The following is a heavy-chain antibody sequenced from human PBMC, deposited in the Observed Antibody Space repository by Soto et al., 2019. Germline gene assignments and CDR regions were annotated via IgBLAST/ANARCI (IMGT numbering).Heavy chain of an antibody. J-gene: IGHJ4*02. CDR3: AKGSRETTSCCGED. CDR2: IFPGDSDT. Sequence: GESLKISCKAIGYTFTNYWIGWVRQTPGKGLEWMGIIFPGDSDTRYNPSFEGQVTVSADESISTAYLQMNSLRAEDTALYYCAKGSRETTSCCGEDWGQGTLVTVSS. CDR1: GYTFTNYW. V-gene: IGHV5-51*01. D-gene: IGHD2-2*01.